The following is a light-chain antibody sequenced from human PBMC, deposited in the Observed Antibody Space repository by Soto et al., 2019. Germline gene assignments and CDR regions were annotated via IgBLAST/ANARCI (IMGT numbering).Light chain of an antibody. Sequence: QSVVTQPPSVSGAPGQRVTISCTGSSSNIGAGYDVHWYQRLPGIAPKLLIYASYNRPSGVPDRFSGSKSGTSASLAITGLQAEDEADYYCQSYDSSLSIAVFGGGTKLTVL. CDR2: ASY. CDR1: SSNIGAGYD. V-gene: IGLV1-40*01. CDR3: QSYDSSLSIAV. J-gene: IGLJ2*01.